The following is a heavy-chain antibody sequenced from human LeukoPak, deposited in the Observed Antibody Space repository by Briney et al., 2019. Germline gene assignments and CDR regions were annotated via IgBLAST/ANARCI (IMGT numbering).Heavy chain of an antibody. V-gene: IGHV1-2*02. CDR2: INPNSGGT. CDR1: GYTFTGYY. J-gene: IGHJ3*02. Sequence: ASVKVSCKASGYTFTGYYMHWVRQAPGQGLEWMGWINPNSGGTNYAQKFQGRVTMTRDTSIGTAYMELSRLRSGDTAVYYCARELLDIVVVVAARNAFDIWGQGTMVTVSS. D-gene: IGHD2-15*01. CDR3: ARELLDIVVVVAARNAFDI.